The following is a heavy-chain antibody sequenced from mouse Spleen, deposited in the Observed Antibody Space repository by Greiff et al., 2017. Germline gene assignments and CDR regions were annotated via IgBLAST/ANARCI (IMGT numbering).Heavy chain of an antibody. CDR3: EVDYGNYPYYAMDY. J-gene: IGHJ4*01. D-gene: IGHD2-1*01. CDR1: GYTFTSYW. CDR2: IYPGSGST. V-gene: IGHV1-55*01. Sequence: VQLQQSGAELVKPGASVKMSCKASGYTFTSYWITWVKQRPGQGLEWIGDIYPGSGSTNYNEKFKSKATLTVDTSSSTAYMQLSSLTSEDSAVYYCEVDYGNYPYYAMDYWGQGTSVTVSS.